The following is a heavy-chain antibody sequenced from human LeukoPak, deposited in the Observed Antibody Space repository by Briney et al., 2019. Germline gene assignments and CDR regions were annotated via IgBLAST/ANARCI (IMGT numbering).Heavy chain of an antibody. J-gene: IGHJ4*02. CDR1: GYTFTDYY. CDR3: ATGIMEGESSWCTD. D-gene: IGHD3-16*02. CDR2: INPNSSGT. Sequence: SVKLSCKAAGYTFTDYYMHLVRQAPGQGLEWMGWINPNSSGTNYAQKFQGRGTMTSDTSISTAYMELNRLSSDDTAVYYCATGIMEGESSWCTDWGQGTLVTASS. V-gene: IGHV1-2*02.